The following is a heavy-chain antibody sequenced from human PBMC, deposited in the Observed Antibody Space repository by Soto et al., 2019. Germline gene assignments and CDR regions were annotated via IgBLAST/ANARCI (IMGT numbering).Heavy chain of an antibody. CDR2: VSGSGGST. D-gene: IGHD1-20*01. V-gene: IGHV3-23*01. J-gene: IGHJ4*02. Sequence: PGGSLRLSCEASGFTFSSYAMSWVRQAPGKGLEWISAVSGSGGSTYYADSVKGRFTISRDNSKDTLYLQMNNLRAEDTAVYYCAKPPDYNWNDYWGQGTLVTVSS. CDR3: AKPPDYNWNDY. CDR1: GFTFSSYA.